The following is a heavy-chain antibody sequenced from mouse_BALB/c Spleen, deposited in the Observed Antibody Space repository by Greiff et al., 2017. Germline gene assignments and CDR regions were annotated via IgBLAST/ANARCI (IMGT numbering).Heavy chain of an antibody. CDR2: INPSTGYT. CDR1: GYTFTSYW. D-gene: IGHD3-3*01. V-gene: IGHV1-7*01. J-gene: IGHJ4*01. CDR3: ARGLGYAMDY. Sequence: QVQLKESGAELAKPGASVKMSCKASGYTFTSYWMHWVKQRPGQGLEWIGYINPSTGYTEYNQKFKDKATLTADKSSSTAYMQLSSLTSEDSAVYYCARGLGYAMDYWGQGTSVTVSS.